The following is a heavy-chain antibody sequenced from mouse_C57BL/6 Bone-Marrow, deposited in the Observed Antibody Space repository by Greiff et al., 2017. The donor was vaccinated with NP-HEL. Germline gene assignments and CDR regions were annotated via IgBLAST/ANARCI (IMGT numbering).Heavy chain of an antibody. CDR1: GYTFTSYW. CDR2: IDPSDSYT. V-gene: IGHV1-59*01. J-gene: IGHJ2*01. Sequence: QVQLQQPGAELVRPGTSVKLSCKASGYTFTSYWMHWVKQRPGQGLEWIGVIDPSDSYTNYNQKFKGKATLTVDTSSSTAYMQLSSLTSEDSAVYYCARYYDYDGYYFDYWGQGTTLTVSS. D-gene: IGHD2-4*01. CDR3: ARYYDYDGYYFDY.